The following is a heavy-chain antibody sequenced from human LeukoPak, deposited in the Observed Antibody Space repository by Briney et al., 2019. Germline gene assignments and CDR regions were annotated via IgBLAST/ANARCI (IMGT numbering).Heavy chain of an antibody. J-gene: IGHJ4*02. V-gene: IGHV3-64*02. CDR2: ISSDGGST. CDR3: ARSNNIVGATYFDY. CDR1: GFTFSTYA. D-gene: IGHD1-26*01. Sequence: GGSLRLSCAASGFTFSTYAMHWVRQAPGKGLEYISSISSDGGSTYYADSVKGRFTISRDNSKNTLYLQMGRLRAEDMAVYYCARSNNIVGATYFDYWGQGTLVTVSS.